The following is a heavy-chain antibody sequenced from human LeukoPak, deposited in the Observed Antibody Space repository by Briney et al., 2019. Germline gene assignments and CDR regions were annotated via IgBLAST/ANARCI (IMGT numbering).Heavy chain of an antibody. Sequence: GGSLRLSCAASGFTVSSSYMSWVRQAPGKGLEWVSVIYSGGTTYYADSVKGRFTISRDNSKNTLYLQMNSLRAEDTAVYYCARESLYDSGGYGMDVWGQGTTVTVSS. D-gene: IGHD3-3*01. CDR3: ARESLYDSGGYGMDV. CDR2: IYSGGTT. J-gene: IGHJ6*02. V-gene: IGHV3-66*02. CDR1: GFTVSSSY.